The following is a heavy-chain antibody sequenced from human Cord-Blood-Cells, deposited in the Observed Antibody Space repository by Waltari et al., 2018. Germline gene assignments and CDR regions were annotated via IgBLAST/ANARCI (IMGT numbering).Heavy chain of an antibody. CDR3: ARVKAFQFGQQLGAFDI. J-gene: IGHJ3*02. CDR2: INPSGGST. D-gene: IGHD6-6*01. Sequence: QVQLVQSGAEVKKPGASVKVSCKASGYTFTSYYMHWVRQAPGQGLEWMGIINPSGGSTSYAQTFQGRVTITRDTSTSTVYMELSSLRSEDTAVYYCARVKAFQFGQQLGAFDIWGQGTMVTVSS. CDR1: GYTFTSYY. V-gene: IGHV1-46*01.